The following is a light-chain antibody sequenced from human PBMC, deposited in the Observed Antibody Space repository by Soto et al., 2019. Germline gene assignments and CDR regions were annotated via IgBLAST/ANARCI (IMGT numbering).Light chain of an antibody. J-gene: IGKJ1*01. CDR1: QSVLYSSNNENY. Sequence: DIVMTQSPDSLAVSLGERATINCKSSQSVLYSSNNENYLAWYQQKPGQPPKLLIYWASTRESGVPDRFSGSGSGTDFTLTISNLQAEDVAVYYCQQYYSNPWTFGQGTKVEIK. CDR3: QQYYSNPWT. V-gene: IGKV4-1*01. CDR2: WAS.